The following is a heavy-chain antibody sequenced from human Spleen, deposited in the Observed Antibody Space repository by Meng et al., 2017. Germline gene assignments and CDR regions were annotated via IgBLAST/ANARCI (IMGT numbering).Heavy chain of an antibody. CDR2: IKQDGSEK. Sequence: GESLKISCAASGFTFSSYWMSWVRQAPGKGLEWVANIKQDGSEKYYVDSVKGRFTISRDNAKNSLYLQMNSLRAEDTAVYYCARARTYGSGSYSFDYWGQGTLVTVSS. D-gene: IGHD3-10*01. V-gene: IGHV3-7*01. J-gene: IGHJ4*02. CDR3: ARARTYGSGSYSFDY. CDR1: GFTFSSYW.